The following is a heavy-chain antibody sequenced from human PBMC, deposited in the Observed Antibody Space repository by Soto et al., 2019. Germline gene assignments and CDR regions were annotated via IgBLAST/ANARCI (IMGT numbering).Heavy chain of an antibody. Sequence: GESLKISCKGSGYSFAGYWITWVRQKPGKGLEWMGRIDPSDSQTYYSPSFRGHVTISVTKSITTVFLQWSSLRSEDTAVYYCARDMGEVGTTVNLHWTDPWGQGTQVTVSS. CDR1: GYSFAGYW. CDR3: ARDMGEVGTTVNLHWTDP. CDR2: IDPSDSQT. V-gene: IGHV5-10-1*01. D-gene: IGHD4-4*01. J-gene: IGHJ5*02.